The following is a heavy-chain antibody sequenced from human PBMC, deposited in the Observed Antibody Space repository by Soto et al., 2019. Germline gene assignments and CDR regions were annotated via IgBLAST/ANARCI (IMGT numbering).Heavy chain of an antibody. V-gene: IGHV1-2*02. CDR2: INPNRGAT. Sequence: ASVKVSCKASGYTFTDYCLHWVRQAPGQGLEWMGWINPNRGATNYAQKFQGRVTLTRDTSITTVYMELGSLKSDDTAIYYCARDRQGRIGRFRDSSGLDYWGQGTLVTVSS. CDR1: GYTFTDYC. D-gene: IGHD6-25*01. CDR3: ARDRQGRIGRFRDSSGLDY. J-gene: IGHJ4*02.